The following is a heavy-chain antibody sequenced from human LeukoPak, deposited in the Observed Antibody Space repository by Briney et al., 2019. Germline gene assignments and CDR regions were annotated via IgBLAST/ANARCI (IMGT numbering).Heavy chain of an antibody. V-gene: IGHV3-20*04. CDR1: GFMFADHG. CDR2: INWNGGST. J-gene: IGHJ4*02. D-gene: IGHD1-26*01. CDR3: ARGEWDLRD. Sequence: GGSLRLSCAASGFMFADHGMTCVRQVPGKGLEWVSGINWNGGSTGYVDSVKGRFTISRDNAKNVLFLQMNNLRAEDTAFYYCARGEWDLRDWGQGTLVIVSS.